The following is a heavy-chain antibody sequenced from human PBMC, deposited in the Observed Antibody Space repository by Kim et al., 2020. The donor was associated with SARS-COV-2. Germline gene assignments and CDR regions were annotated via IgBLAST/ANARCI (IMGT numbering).Heavy chain of an antibody. V-gene: IGHV3-23*01. D-gene: IGHD2-2*01. CDR1: GLNFRNYG. CDR3: ASKRADGSCHFDY. J-gene: IGHJ4*02. CDR2: IGFSGVT. Sequence: GGSLRLSCAASGLNFRNYGMSWVRQSPEKGLEWVSHIGFSGVTYYADSVKGRLIISRDDSKNTVYLQMNILRVEDTAVYYCASKRADGSCHFDYWGQGALVTVSS.